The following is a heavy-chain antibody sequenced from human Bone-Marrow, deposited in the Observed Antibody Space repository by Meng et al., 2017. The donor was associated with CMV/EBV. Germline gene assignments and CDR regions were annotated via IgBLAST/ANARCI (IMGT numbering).Heavy chain of an antibody. Sequence: GSLRLSCTVSGGSISSSSYYWGWIRQPPGKGLEWIGSIYYSGSTYYNPSLKSRVTISVDTSKNQFSLKLSSVTAADTAVYYCARGGVVIPFDYWGQGTLVTVSS. CDR2: IYYSGST. CDR1: GGSISSSSYY. J-gene: IGHJ4*02. CDR3: ARGGVVIPFDY. V-gene: IGHV4-39*07. D-gene: IGHD3-3*01.